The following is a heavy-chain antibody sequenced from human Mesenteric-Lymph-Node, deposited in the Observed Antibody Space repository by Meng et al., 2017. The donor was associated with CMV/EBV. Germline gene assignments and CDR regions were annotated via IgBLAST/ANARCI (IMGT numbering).Heavy chain of an antibody. V-gene: IGHV2-26*01. J-gene: IGHJ4*02. Sequence: SGPTLVKPTETLTLTCTVSGFSLSSSQMGVSWIRQPPGKALECLAHIFSNDEKSYSTSLKSRLTIYKDTSKSQVVLTMANMDPADTGTYYCARIFGDSYAAGFDYWGQGTLVTVSS. CDR1: GFSLSSSQMG. CDR3: ARIFGDSYAAGFDY. CDR2: IFSNDEK. D-gene: IGHD3-16*01.